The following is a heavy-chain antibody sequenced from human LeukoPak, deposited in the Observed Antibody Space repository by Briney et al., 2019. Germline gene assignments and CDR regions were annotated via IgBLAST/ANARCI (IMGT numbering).Heavy chain of an antibody. V-gene: IGHV4-61*02. J-gene: IGHJ5*02. Sequence: KSSETLSLTCTVSGGSISSGNYYWSWIRQPAGKGLEWIGRFYTSGSTIYNPSLKSRVTISVDTSKNQFSLKLSSVTAADTAVYYCAREEIASGATRGWFDPWGQGTLVTVSS. D-gene: IGHD2-21*01. CDR3: AREEIASGATRGWFDP. CDR2: FYTSGST. CDR1: GGSISSGNYY.